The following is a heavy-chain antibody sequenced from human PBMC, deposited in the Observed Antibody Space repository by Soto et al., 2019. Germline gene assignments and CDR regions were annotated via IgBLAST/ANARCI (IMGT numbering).Heavy chain of an antibody. V-gene: IGHV1-69*13. D-gene: IGHD3-22*01. Sequence: SVKVSCKASGGTFSSYAISWVRQAPGQGLEWMGGIIPIFGTANYAQKFQGRVTITADESTSTAYMELSSLRSEDTAVYYCAGDLVDINYSYGMDVWGQGTTVTVSS. CDR3: AGDLVDINYSYGMDV. J-gene: IGHJ6*02. CDR1: GGTFSSYA. CDR2: IIPIFGTA.